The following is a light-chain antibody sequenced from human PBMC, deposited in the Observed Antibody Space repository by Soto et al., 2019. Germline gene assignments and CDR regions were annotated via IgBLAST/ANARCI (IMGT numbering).Light chain of an antibody. Sequence: EIVLTQSPGTLSLSPGERATLSCRASQSVSSNYLAWYQQKPGQTPRLLIYGAFSRAIGIPDRFSGSGSGTDFTLTISRLEPEDFAVYYCQQYGSSLYTFGQGTKLEIK. CDR2: GAF. CDR3: QQYGSSLYT. CDR1: QSVSSNY. V-gene: IGKV3-20*01. J-gene: IGKJ2*01.